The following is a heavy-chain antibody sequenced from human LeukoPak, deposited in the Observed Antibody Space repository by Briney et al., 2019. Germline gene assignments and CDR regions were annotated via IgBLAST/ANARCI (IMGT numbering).Heavy chain of an antibody. CDR2: MNPNSGNT. Sequence: ASVKVSCKASGYTFTSYDINWVRQATGQGLEWVGWMNPNSGNTGYAQKFQGRVTMTRNTSISTAYMELSSLRSEDTAVYYCARGTHRSNWFDPWGQGTLVTVSS. V-gene: IGHV1-8*01. CDR3: ARGTHRSNWFDP. J-gene: IGHJ5*02. CDR1: GYTFTSYD. D-gene: IGHD1-14*01.